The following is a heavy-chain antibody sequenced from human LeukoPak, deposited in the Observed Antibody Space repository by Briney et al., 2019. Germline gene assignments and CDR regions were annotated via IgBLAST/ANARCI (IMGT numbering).Heavy chain of an antibody. CDR1: GGSFSGYY. J-gene: IGHJ4*02. V-gene: IGHV4-34*01. CDR2: INHSGST. Sequence: PSETLSLTCAVYGGSFSGYYWSWIRQPPGKGLEWIGEINHSGSTNYNPSLKSRVTISVDTSKNQFSLKLSSVTAADTAMYYCTRDGGRYYYDYWGQGTLVTVSS. CDR3: TRDGGRYYYDY. D-gene: IGHD3-16*01.